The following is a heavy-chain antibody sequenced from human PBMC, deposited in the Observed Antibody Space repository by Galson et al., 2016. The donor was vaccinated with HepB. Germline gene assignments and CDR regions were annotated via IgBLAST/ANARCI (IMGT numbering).Heavy chain of an antibody. J-gene: IGHJ3*02. D-gene: IGHD6-19*01. Sequence: CAISGDSVSGTTIAWNWIRHSPSRGLEWLGRTYYRSKWYYDYAGSVKSRITINQDTSRNQFSLQLNSVTPEDTAVYYCARDGYTSGWHGAFEIWGQGTMVTVSS. CDR3: ARDGYTSGWHGAFEI. CDR2: TYYRSKWYY. V-gene: IGHV6-1*01. CDR1: GDSVSGTTIA.